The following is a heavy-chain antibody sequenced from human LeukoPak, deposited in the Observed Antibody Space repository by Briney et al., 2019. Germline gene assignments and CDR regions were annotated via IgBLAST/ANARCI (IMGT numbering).Heavy chain of an antibody. CDR1: GFTFGSYG. CDR2: ISYDGSNK. D-gene: IGHD5-18*01. CDR3: ATEEERGYSYGFDY. V-gene: IGHV3-30*03. Sequence: GGSLRLSCAASGFTFGSYGMHWVRQAPGKGLEWVAVISYDGSNKYYADSVKGRFTISRDNSKNSLYLQMNSLRAEDTAVYYCATEEERGYSYGFDYWGQGTLVTVSS. J-gene: IGHJ4*02.